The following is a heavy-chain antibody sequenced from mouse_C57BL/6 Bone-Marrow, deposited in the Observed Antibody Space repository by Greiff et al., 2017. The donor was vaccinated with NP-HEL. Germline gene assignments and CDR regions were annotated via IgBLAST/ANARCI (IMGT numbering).Heavy chain of an antibody. J-gene: IGHJ4*01. CDR2: IRNKANGYTT. V-gene: IGHV7-3*01. CDR3: ARRPLFGYYAMDY. CDR1: GFTFTDYY. D-gene: IGHD1-1*01. Sequence: EVQRVESGGGLVQPGGSLSLSCAASGFTFTDYYMSWVRQPPGKALEWLGFIRNKANGYTTEYSASVKGRFTISRDNSQSILYLQMNALRAEDSATYYCARRPLFGYYAMDYWGQGTSVTVSS.